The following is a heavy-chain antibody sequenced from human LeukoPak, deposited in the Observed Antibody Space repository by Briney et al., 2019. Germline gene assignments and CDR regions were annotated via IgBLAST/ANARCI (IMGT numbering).Heavy chain of an antibody. V-gene: IGHV4-59*06. Sequence: SETLSLTCSVSGGSISSHYWSWIRQPPGKGLEWIGYIYYSGSTYYNPSLKSRVTISVDTSKNQFSLKLSSVTAADTAVYYCARDPPNDCSGGSCYLGAFDIWGQGTRVTVSS. CDR1: GGSISSHY. CDR2: IYYSGST. CDR3: ARDPPNDCSGGSCYLGAFDI. D-gene: IGHD2-15*01. J-gene: IGHJ3*02.